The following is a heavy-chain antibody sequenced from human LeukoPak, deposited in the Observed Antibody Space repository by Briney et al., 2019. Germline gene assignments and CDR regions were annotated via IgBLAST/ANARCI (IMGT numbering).Heavy chain of an antibody. CDR2: IIPIFGTA. CDR1: GGTFSSYV. D-gene: IGHD3-22*01. Sequence: SVKVSCKASGGTFSSYVISWLRQAPGQGLEWMGGIIPIFGTANYARKFQGRVTITTDESTSTAYMELSSLRTDDTAVYYCARDLGYYYDSSGYLPLVWGQGTLVTVSS. CDR3: ARDLGYYYDSSGYLPLV. J-gene: IGHJ4*02. V-gene: IGHV1-69*05.